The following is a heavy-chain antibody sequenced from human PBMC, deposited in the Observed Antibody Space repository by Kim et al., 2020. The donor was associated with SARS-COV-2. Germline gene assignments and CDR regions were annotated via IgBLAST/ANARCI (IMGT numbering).Heavy chain of an antibody. Sequence: GGSLRLSCAASGFTFSSYAMHWVRQAPGKGLGWVAVISYDGSNKYYTDSVKGRFTISRDNSKNTPYLQMNSLRAEATAVDYCARARGGSYYYGMDVWGQG. D-gene: IGHD1-26*01. CDR1: GFTFSSYA. CDR2: ISYDGSNK. CDR3: ARARGGSYYYGMDV. V-gene: IGHV3-30-3*01. J-gene: IGHJ6*02.